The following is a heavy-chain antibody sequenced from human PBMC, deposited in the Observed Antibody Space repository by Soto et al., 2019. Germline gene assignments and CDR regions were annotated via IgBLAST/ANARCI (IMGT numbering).Heavy chain of an antibody. J-gene: IGHJ5*02. Sequence: QVQLVQSGAEVKEPGASVKVSCKASGYTFTGYYMHWARQAPGQGLEWRGWIKSFNGDTNYAQKCQGRVTLTRDTSISTAYMELSRLKSDDTAVYYCARVVSPYYDVLTGNWFDPWGQGTLVTVSS. CDR2: IKSFNGDT. CDR3: ARVVSPYYDVLTGNWFDP. V-gene: IGHV1-2*02. CDR1: GYTFTGYY. D-gene: IGHD3-9*01.